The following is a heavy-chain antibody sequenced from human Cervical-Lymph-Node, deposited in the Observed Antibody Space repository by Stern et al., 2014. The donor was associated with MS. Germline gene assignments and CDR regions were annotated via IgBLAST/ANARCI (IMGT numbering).Heavy chain of an antibody. V-gene: IGHV3-7*01. J-gene: IGHJ4*02. CDR2: IRQDGYDK. CDR3: ARDRRAFLDY. Sequence: EVQLVESGGCLVQPGGSLRLSCVASGFSFGTSWMSWVRQPPGRGLAWVANIRQDGYDKFYVDSVKGRFTISRDNARNSLYLQMNSLTVADTAVYYCARDRRAFLDYWGQGTHVAVSS. CDR1: GFSFGTSW. D-gene: IGHD2/OR15-2a*01.